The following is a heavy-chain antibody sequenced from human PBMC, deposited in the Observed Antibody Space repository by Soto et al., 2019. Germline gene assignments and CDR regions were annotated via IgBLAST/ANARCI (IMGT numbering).Heavy chain of an antibody. CDR2: INHSGST. D-gene: IGHD3-10*01. CDR1: GGSFSGYC. J-gene: IGHJ4*02. Sequence: SDTLSLTCAVYGGSFSGYCWSWIRQAPGRGLEWMGEINHSGSTNYNPSLKSRVIISVDTSKNQFSLKLSSVTAADTAVYYCARDPLVRGAGPFDYWDQGTLVNVSS. CDR3: ARDPLVRGAGPFDY. V-gene: IGHV4-34*01.